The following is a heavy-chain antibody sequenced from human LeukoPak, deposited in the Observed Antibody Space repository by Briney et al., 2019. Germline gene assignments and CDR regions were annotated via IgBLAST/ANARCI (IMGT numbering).Heavy chain of an antibody. CDR3: ARDLSDILTGYCFDY. CDR1: GFTFSSYA. Sequence: GGSLSLSCAASGFTFSSYAMQWVRQAPGRGLEWVAVISYDGSNKYYADSVKGRFTISRDNSKNTLYLQMNSLRAEDTAVYYCARDLSDILTGYCFDYWGQGTLVSVSS. J-gene: IGHJ4*02. D-gene: IGHD3-9*01. CDR2: ISYDGSNK. V-gene: IGHV3-30-3*01.